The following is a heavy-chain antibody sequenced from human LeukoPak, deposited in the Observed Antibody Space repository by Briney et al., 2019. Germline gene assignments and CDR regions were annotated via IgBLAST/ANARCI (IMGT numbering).Heavy chain of an antibody. J-gene: IGHJ4*02. CDR3: AREVRYGDFKYYFDY. V-gene: IGHV4-59*01. CDR1: GGSISSYY. D-gene: IGHD4-17*01. CDR2: VYYSGST. Sequence: SETLSLTCTVSGGSISSYYWSWIRQPPGKGLEWIGYVYYSGSTNSNPSLKSRVTISVDTSKNQFSLKLSSVTAADTAVYYCAREVRYGDFKYYFDYWGQGTLVTVSS.